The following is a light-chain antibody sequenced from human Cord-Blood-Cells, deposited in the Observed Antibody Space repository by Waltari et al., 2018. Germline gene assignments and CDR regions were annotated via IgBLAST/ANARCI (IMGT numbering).Light chain of an antibody. V-gene: IGKV2-28*01. CDR3: MQALQTPYT. CDR2: LGS. J-gene: IGKJ2*01. Sequence: AMTQSPLSPLVPPGAPASISCRSSQSLLHSNGYNYLDWYLQKPGQSPQLLIYLGSNRASGVPDRFSGSGSGTDFTLKISRVEAEDVGVYYCMQALQTPYTFGQGTKLEIK. CDR1: QSLLHSNGYNY.